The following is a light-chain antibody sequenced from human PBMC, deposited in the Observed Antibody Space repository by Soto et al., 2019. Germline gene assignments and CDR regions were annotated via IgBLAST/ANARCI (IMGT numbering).Light chain of an antibody. CDR1: QSVSTY. CDR3: QHSYNNPTT. Sequence: DIQMTQSPSSLSASVGERVTITCRASQSVSTYLNWYQQKPGKAPNLLIYGASSLQSGVPSRFSGSGSGTEFTLTITSLQPGDFATYYCQHSYNNPTTFGQGTKVDLK. V-gene: IGKV1-39*01. J-gene: IGKJ2*01. CDR2: GAS.